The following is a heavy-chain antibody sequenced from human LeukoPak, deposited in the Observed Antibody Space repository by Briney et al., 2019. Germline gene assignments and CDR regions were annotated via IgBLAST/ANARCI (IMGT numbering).Heavy chain of an antibody. CDR3: AMRDGYTSGWYEY. CDR2: FYYSGGT. CDR1: GGSVSSGSYY. V-gene: IGHV4-61*01. Sequence: SETLSLTCTVSGGSVSSGSYYWGRIRQPPGKRLEWIGRFYYSGGTDYNPSLKSRVTISVDTSSNQLSLKLRSVTAVDTAVYYCAMRDGYTSGWYEYWGQGILVTVSS. J-gene: IGHJ4*02. D-gene: IGHD6-19*01.